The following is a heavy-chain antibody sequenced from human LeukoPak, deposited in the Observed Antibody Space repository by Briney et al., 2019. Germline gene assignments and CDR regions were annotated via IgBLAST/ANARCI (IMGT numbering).Heavy chain of an antibody. Sequence: PGGSLRLSCAASGFTFSIYAMSWVRQAPGKGLQWVSSITSSGGSTYYADSVKGRFTISRDNSKNTLYLQMNSLRAEDTAVYYCAKSRSDIVVVPAAIYYYYYYMDVWGKGTTVTVSS. CDR3: AKSRSDIVVVPAAIYYYYYYMDV. CDR1: GFTFSIYA. D-gene: IGHD2-2*01. J-gene: IGHJ6*03. V-gene: IGHV3-23*01. CDR2: ITSSGGST.